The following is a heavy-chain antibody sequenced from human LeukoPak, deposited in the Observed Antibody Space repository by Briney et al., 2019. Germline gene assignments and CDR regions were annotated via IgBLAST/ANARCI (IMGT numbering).Heavy chain of an antibody. CDR1: GYTFTSYG. V-gene: IGHV1-18*01. J-gene: IGHJ4*02. CDR3: ASPGPHYGSGSYPPLYFDY. Sequence: GASVKVACKASGYTFTSYGISWVRRAPGQGLEWMGWISAYNGNTNYAQKLQGRVTMTTDTSTSTAYMELRSLRSDDTAVYYCASPGPHYGSGSYPPLYFDYWGQGTLVTVSS. D-gene: IGHD3-10*01. CDR2: ISAYNGNT.